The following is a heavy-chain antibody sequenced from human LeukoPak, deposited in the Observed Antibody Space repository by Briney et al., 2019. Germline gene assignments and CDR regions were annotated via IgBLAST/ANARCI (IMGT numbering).Heavy chain of an antibody. J-gene: IGHJ4*02. V-gene: IGHV4-61*02. D-gene: IGHD3-22*01. CDR2: IYTSGST. Sequence: PSETLSLTCTVSGGSISSGSYYWSWIRQPAGKGLEWIGRIYTSGSTNYNPSLKSRVTISVDTSKNQFSLKLSSVTAADTAVYYCARSGYYTVDYWGQGTLVTVSS. CDR3: ARSGYYTVDY. CDR1: GGSISSGSYY.